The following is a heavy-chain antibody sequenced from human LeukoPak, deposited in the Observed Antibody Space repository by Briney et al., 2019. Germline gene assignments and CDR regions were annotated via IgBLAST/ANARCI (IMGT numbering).Heavy chain of an antibody. Sequence: GTSVKVSCKASGYTFTGYYMHWVRQAQGQGLEWMGWINPHSGGTDYAQKFQGRVTMTRDTSISTAYMELGRLRSDDTAVYYCARGSSWYSYGMDLWGQGTTVTVSS. J-gene: IGHJ6*02. CDR1: GYTFTGYY. D-gene: IGHD6-13*01. V-gene: IGHV1-2*02. CDR2: INPHSGGT. CDR3: ARGSSWYSYGMDL.